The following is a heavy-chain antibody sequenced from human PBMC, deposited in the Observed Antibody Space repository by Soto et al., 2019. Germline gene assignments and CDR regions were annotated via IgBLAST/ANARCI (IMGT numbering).Heavy chain of an antibody. V-gene: IGHV3-33*01. CDR1: GSTFSNYG. J-gene: IGHJ4*02. D-gene: IGHD3-16*01. CDR3: ARDGGSHGPSYFDS. CDR2: IWYDGSNK. Sequence: VQLVESGGGVVQPGRSLRLSCAASGSTFSNYGMHWVRQDPGKGPEWVAVIWYDGSNKYYGESVKGRFSISRDNSKNTLYLDINSLRTEDTAVYYCARDGGSHGPSYFDSWGQGSLVIVSS.